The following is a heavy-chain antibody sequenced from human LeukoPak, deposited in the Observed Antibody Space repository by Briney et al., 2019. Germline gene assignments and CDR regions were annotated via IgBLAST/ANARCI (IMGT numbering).Heavy chain of an antibody. J-gene: IGHJ6*03. CDR3: ASPRTTVTTDYYMDV. V-gene: IGHV1-2*02. CDR2: INPNSGGT. Sequence: ASVKVSCKASGYTFTGYYMHWVRQAPGQGLEWMGWINPNSGGTNYAQKFQGRVTMTRDTSISTAYMELSRLRSDDTAVYYCASPRTTVTTDYYMDVWGKGTTVTVSS. CDR1: GYTFTGYY. D-gene: IGHD4-11*01.